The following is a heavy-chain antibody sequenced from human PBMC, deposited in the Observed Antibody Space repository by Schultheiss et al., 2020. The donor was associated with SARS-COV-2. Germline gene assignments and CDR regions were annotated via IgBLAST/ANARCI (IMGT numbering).Heavy chain of an antibody. J-gene: IGHJ4*02. Sequence: ASVKVSCKASGGTFSSYAISWVRQAPGQGLEWMGWINTYNGNTNYTQKLQGRVTMTTDTSTSTAYMELRSLRSDDTAVYYCAREGRYSSSWYNYWGQGTLVTVSS. CDR1: GGTFSSYA. CDR2: INTYNGNT. D-gene: IGHD6-13*01. CDR3: AREGRYSSSWYNY. V-gene: IGHV1-18*01.